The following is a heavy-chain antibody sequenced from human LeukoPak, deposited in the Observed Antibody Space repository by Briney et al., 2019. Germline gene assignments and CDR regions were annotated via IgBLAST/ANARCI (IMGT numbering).Heavy chain of an antibody. CDR2: IYYSGST. Sequence: PSETLSLTCTVSGGSISSGDYYWSWIRQPPGKGLEWIGYIYYSGSTYYNPSLKSRVTISVDTSKNQFSLKLSSVTAADTAVYYCARDYGDYSFTNYYYYGMDVWGQGTTVTVSS. CDR3: ARDYGDYSFTNYYYYGMDV. CDR1: GGSISSGDYY. V-gene: IGHV4-30-4*01. J-gene: IGHJ6*02. D-gene: IGHD4-17*01.